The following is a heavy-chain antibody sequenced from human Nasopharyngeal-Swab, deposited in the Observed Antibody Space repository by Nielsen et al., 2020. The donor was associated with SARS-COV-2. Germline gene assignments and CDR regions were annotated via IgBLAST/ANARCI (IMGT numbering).Heavy chain of an antibody. J-gene: IGHJ3*02. V-gene: IGHV4-39*01. Sequence: ETLSLTCTVSGGSISSSSYYWGWIRQPPGKGLEWIGSIYYSGSTYYNPSLKSRVTISVDTSKNQFSLKLSSVTAADTAVYYCARVDDSSGYSMGDAFDIWGQGTMVTVSS. CDR1: GGSISSSSYY. CDR3: ARVDDSSGYSMGDAFDI. CDR2: IYYSGST. D-gene: IGHD3-22*01.